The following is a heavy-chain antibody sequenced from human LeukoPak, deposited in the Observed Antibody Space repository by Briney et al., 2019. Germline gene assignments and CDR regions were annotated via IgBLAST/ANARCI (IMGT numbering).Heavy chain of an antibody. CDR3: ARGDSSGVPFQH. CDR2: INPNSGGT. CDR1: GYTFTGYY. J-gene: IGHJ1*01. Sequence: ASVKVSCKASGYTFTGYYMHWVRQAPGQGLEWMGWINPNSGGTNYAQKFQGRVTMTRDTSISTAYMELSRLRSEDTAVYYCARGDSSGVPFQHWGQGTLVTVSS. V-gene: IGHV1-2*02. D-gene: IGHD6-19*01.